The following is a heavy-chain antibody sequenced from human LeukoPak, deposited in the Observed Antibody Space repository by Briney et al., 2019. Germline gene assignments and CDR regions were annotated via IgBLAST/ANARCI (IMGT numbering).Heavy chain of an antibody. CDR3: TRSTRGPNWFDP. J-gene: IGHJ5*02. D-gene: IGHD1-1*01. CDR1: GFTFGDYA. Sequence: GGSLRLSCTASGFTFGDYAMSWVRQAPGKGLERVGFIRSKAYGGTTEYAASVKGRFTISRDDSKSIAYLQMNGLKTEDTAVYYCTRSTRGPNWFDPWGQGTLVTVSS. V-gene: IGHV3-49*04. CDR2: IRSKAYGGTT.